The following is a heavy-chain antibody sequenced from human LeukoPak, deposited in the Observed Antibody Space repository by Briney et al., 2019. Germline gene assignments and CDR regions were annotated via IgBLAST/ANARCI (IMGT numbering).Heavy chain of an antibody. CDR3: ARDEDIVVVPAAMDYYYGMDV. D-gene: IGHD2-2*01. CDR1: GFTFSSYS. Sequence: PGGSLRLSCAASGFTFSSYSMNWVRQAPGKGLEWVSSISSSSSYIHYADSVKGRFTISRDNAKNSLYLQMNSLRAEDTAVYYCARDEDIVVVPAAMDYYYGMDVWGQGTTVTVSS. CDR2: ISSSSSYI. V-gene: IGHV3-21*01. J-gene: IGHJ6*02.